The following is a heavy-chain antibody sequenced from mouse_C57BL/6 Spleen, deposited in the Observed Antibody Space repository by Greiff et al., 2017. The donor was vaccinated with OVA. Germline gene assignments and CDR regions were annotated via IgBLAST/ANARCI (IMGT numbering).Heavy chain of an antibody. D-gene: IGHD1-1*01. J-gene: IGHJ1*03. CDR1: GFTFSDYY. CDR3: ARVDYGSSYGYFDV. V-gene: IGHV5-16*01. Sequence: EVKVVESEGGLVQPGSSMKLSCTASGFTFSDYYMAWVRQVPEKGLEWVANINYDGSSTYYLDSLKSRFIISRDNAKNILYLQMSSLKSEDTATYYCARVDYGSSYGYFDVWGTGTTVTVSS. CDR2: INYDGSST.